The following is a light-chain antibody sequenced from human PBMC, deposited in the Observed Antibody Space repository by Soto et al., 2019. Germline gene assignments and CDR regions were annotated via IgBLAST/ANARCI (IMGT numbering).Light chain of an antibody. V-gene: IGKV1-39*01. J-gene: IGKJ1*01. CDR3: QQSYRT. CDR2: AAS. Sequence: DIQMTQSPSSLSASVGDRVTITCRASQSISSYLNWYQQKPGKAPKLLIYAASSLQSGVPSRFSGSGSGTDFTLTISSLQPDDFATYYCQQSYRTFGQGTKVEIK. CDR1: QSISSY.